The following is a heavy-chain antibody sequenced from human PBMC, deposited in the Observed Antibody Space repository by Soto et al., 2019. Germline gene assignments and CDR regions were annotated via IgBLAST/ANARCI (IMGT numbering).Heavy chain of an antibody. J-gene: IGHJ4*02. CDR2: ISYDGGSK. Sequence: GGSLRLSCAASGFTFSTYGIHWVRQAPGKGLEWVALISYDGGSKYYGESVKGRFIISRDNSHNTVSLQMNSLRDDDTAVYFCAKEQLAMTVVVADYFDSWGQGTLVTVSS. CDR1: GFTFSTYG. V-gene: IGHV3-30*18. CDR3: AKEQLAMTVVVADYFDS. D-gene: IGHD3-22*01.